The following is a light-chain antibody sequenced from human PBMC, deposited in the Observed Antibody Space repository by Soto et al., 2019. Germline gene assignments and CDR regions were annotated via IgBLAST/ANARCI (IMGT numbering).Light chain of an antibody. CDR1: SSDVGGYNY. CDR3: SSYTSGSTLV. CDR2: EVS. Sequence: QSALTQPASVSGSPGQSVTVSCTGTSSDVGGYNYVSWYQQHPGKAPKLMIYEVSNRPSGVSNRFSGSKSGNTASLTISGLQAEDEADYYCSSYTSGSTLVFGGGTELTV. J-gene: IGLJ2*01. V-gene: IGLV2-14*01.